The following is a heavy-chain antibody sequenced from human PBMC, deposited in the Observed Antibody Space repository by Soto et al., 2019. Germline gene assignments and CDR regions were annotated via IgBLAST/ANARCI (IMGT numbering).Heavy chain of an antibody. Sequence: SETLSLTCAVYGGSFSGYYWSWIRQPPGKGLEWIGEINHSGSTNYNPSLKSRVTISVDTSKNQFSLKLSSVTAADTAVYYCARLIRIAAAGTWRYYYYGMDVWGQGTTVTVSS. CDR2: INHSGST. CDR3: ARLIRIAAAGTWRYYYYGMDV. V-gene: IGHV4-34*01. D-gene: IGHD6-13*01. CDR1: GGSFSGYY. J-gene: IGHJ6*02.